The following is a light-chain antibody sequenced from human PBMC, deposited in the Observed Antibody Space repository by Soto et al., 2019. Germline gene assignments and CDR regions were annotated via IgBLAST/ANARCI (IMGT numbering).Light chain of an antibody. Sequence: DIQMTQSPSTLSASVGDRVTITCWASQSISNWLAWYQQKAGKVPKLLIYDASTLASGVPSRFSGSGSGTEFTLTISSLQPDDFATYYCQQYNSYRTFGQGTKV. CDR3: QQYNSYRT. CDR1: QSISNW. V-gene: IGKV1-5*01. J-gene: IGKJ1*01. CDR2: DAS.